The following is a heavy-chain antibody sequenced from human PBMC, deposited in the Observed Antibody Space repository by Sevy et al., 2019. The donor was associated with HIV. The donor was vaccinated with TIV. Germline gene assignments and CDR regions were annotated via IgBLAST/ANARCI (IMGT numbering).Heavy chain of an antibody. J-gene: IGHJ4*02. CDR2: IRTTASGGTT. V-gene: IGHV3-49*03. D-gene: IGHD6-13*01. CDR1: GFTFGDYA. CDR3: TRSFSVTWYPHY. Sequence: GGSLRLSCTTSGFTFGDYAMGWFCQAPGKGLEWVGFIRTTASGGTTDYAASVKGTFIISRDDSKSIAYLQMNSLKTEDTAVYYCTRSFSVTWYPHYWGQGTLVTVSS.